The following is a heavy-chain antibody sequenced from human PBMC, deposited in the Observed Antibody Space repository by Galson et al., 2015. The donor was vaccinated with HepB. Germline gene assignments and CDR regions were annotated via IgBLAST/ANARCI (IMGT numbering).Heavy chain of an antibody. CDR2: TSYAGETK. CDR3: AKDWGLGV. D-gene: IGHD3-16*01. V-gene: IGHV3-30*18. Sequence: ALRHSYAVSGFTFSMEAQDRVRQAPATGREFVAATSYAGETKYYADSVRCRFTISRDNSKNTLYLQMNSLRVEDTALYYCAKDWGLGVWGQGTTVTVSS. CDR1: GFTFSMEA. J-gene: IGHJ6*02.